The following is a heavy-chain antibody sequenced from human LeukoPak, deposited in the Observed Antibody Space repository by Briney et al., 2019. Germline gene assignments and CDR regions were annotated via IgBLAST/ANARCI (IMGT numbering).Heavy chain of an antibody. CDR3: ARANYFDY. CDR2: IYYSGST. V-gene: IGHV4-59*01. J-gene: IGHJ4*02. CDR1: GGSISSYY. Sequence: SETLSLTCTVSGGSISSYYWSWIRQPPGKRLEWIGSIYYSGSTTYNPSLKSRVTISVHTSKNLFSLQLSSVTAADTAVYYCARANYFDYWGQGTLVTVSS.